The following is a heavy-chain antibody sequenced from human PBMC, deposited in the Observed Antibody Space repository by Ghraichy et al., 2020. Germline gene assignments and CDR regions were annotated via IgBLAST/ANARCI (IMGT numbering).Heavy chain of an antibody. CDR1: GGSISSSSYY. V-gene: IGHV4-39*01. CDR2: IYYSGST. J-gene: IGHJ4*02. D-gene: IGHD3-22*01. Sequence: SETLSLTCTVSGGSISSSSYYWGWIRQPPGKGLEWIGSIYYSGSTYYNPSLKSRVTISVDTSKNQFSLKLSSVTAADTAVYYCARRDKLKWLFDYWGQGTLVTVSS. CDR3: ARRDKLKWLFDY.